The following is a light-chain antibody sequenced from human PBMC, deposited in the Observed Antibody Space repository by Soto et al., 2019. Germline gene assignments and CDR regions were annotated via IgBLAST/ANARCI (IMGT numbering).Light chain of an antibody. CDR3: QQYRNWPLYT. J-gene: IGKJ2*01. Sequence: EIVMTQSPTTLSVSPGGRATLSCRASQSVSRNLAWYQQTPGQAPRLLMYGASIRAAGVPARFSGNGSGTEFTLNISSLQSEDFAVYYCQQYRNWPLYTFGQGTKLEIK. CDR1: QSVSRN. CDR2: GAS. V-gene: IGKV3-15*01.